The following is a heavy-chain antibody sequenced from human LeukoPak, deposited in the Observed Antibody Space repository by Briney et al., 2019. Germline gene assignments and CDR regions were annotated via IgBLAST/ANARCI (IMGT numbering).Heavy chain of an antibody. J-gene: IGHJ1*01. CDR2: IYFTGST. Sequence: PSETLSLTCTVSGDSISSTSHYWDWIRQPPGKGLEWIGNIYFTGSTYYCPSLKSRVTISVDRSKNQFSLKLSSVTAADMAVYYCARGQALEVVVPAAMLAEYFQHWGQGTLVTVSS. CDR3: ARGQALEVVVPAAMLAEYFQH. V-gene: IGHV4-39*01. CDR1: GDSISSTSHY. D-gene: IGHD2-2*01.